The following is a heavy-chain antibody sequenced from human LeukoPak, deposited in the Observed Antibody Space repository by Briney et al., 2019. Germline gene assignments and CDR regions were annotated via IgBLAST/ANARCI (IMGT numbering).Heavy chain of an antibody. Sequence: GGSLRLSCTATEFTVTTNYLSWVRQAPGKGLKRVSITYSGGNSNSADSVKGRFTIARDDSKNTLYLQMNSLRPEDTAIYYCAGGYGGRYWAFDIWGQGTMVTVFS. CDR3: AGGYGGRYWAFDI. CDR1: EFTVTTNY. V-gene: IGHV3-66*01. CDR2: TYSGGNS. J-gene: IGHJ3*02. D-gene: IGHD1-26*01.